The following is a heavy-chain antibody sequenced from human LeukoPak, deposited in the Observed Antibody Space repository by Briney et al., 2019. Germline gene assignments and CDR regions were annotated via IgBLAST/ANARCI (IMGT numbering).Heavy chain of an antibody. J-gene: IGHJ6*03. Sequence: GGSLRLSCAASGLTFDDYAMHWVRQAPGKGLEWVSGISWNSGSIGYADSVKDRFTISRDNAKNSLYLQMNSLRAEDTALYYCAKAIKSIAVAGTGYYMDVWGKGTTVTISS. V-gene: IGHV3-9*01. CDR2: ISWNSGSI. D-gene: IGHD6-19*01. CDR3: AKAIKSIAVAGTGYYMDV. CDR1: GLTFDDYA.